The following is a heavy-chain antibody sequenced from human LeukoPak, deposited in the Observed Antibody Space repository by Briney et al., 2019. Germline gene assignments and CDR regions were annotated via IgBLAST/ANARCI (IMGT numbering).Heavy chain of an antibody. V-gene: IGHV4-59*01. J-gene: IGHJ4*02. CDR1: GGSISSYY. CDR2: NYYSGST. Sequence: SETLSLTCTVSGGSISSYYWSWIRQPPGKGLEWIGYNYYSGSTNYNPSLKSRVTISVDTSKNQFSLKLSSVTAADTAVYYCAGGWFGELLGGYWGQGTLVTVSS. D-gene: IGHD3-10*01. CDR3: AGGWFGELLGGY.